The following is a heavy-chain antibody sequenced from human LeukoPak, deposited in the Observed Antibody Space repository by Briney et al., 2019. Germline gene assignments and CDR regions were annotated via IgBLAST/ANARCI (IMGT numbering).Heavy chain of an antibody. CDR3: ARGRSRSVCGGGSCHYFYYGMDV. J-gene: IGHJ6*02. CDR1: GGSFSGYY. D-gene: IGHD2-15*01. CDR2: INHSGST. Sequence: PSETLSLTCAVYGGSFSGYYWSWTRQPPGKGLEWIGEINHSGSTNYNPSLKSRVTISVDTSKNQFSLKLTSVTAADTAVYYCARGRSRSVCGGGSCHYFYYGMDVWGQGTTVTVSS. V-gene: IGHV4-34*01.